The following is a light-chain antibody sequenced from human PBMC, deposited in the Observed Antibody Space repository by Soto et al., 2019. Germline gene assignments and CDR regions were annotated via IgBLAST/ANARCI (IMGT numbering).Light chain of an antibody. CDR3: QQYIGFWT. CDR1: QSISGS. J-gene: IGKJ1*01. CDR2: EAS. V-gene: IGKV1-5*03. Sequence: DIQMTQSPSTLSASVGDRVTITCRASQSISGSLAWYQQKPGKAPKLLIYEASNLKSGVPSRFSGSGSGTEYTLNISSLQPDDSASYYCQQYIGFWTFGQGTRVEIK.